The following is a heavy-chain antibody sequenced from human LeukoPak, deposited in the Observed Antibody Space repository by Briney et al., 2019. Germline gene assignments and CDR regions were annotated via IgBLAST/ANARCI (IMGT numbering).Heavy chain of an antibody. J-gene: IGHJ2*01. Sequence: GGSLRLSCAASGFSVSTNNMNWVRQAPGKGLEWVSILYSGSTTYYTESVKGRLTISRDNSRNTLYLHMTNLSAEDTAVYYWARVGDHYHWYLDFWGRGTLVTVSS. CDR2: LYSGSTT. D-gene: IGHD3-10*01. CDR3: ARVGDHYHWYLDF. V-gene: IGHV3-53*01. CDR1: GFSVSTNN.